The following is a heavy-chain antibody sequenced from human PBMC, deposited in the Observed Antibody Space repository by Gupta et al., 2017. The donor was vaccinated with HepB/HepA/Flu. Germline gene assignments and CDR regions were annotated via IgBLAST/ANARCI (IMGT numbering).Heavy chain of an antibody. CDR3: ARGRTNSSSSVIYYFDY. Sequence: QVQLQQWGAGLLKPSETLSLTCAVYGGSFSGYYWSCIRQPPGKGLEWIGEINHSGSTNYNPSLKSRVTISVDTSKNQFSLKLSSVTAADTAVYYCARGRTNSSSSVIYYFDYWGQGTLVTVSS. J-gene: IGHJ4*02. V-gene: IGHV4-34*01. CDR1: GGSFSGYY. CDR2: INHSGST. D-gene: IGHD6-6*01.